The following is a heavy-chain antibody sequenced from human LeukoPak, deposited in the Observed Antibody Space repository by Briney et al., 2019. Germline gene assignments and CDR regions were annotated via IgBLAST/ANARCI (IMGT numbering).Heavy chain of an antibody. J-gene: IGHJ4*02. D-gene: IGHD2-15*01. CDR1: GYTFTGYY. Sequence: GASVKVSCKASGYTFTGYYMHWVRQAPGQGLEWMGRIIPIFGTANYAQKFQGRVTITTDESTSTAYMELSSLRSEDTAVYYCASEYCSGGSCFALFDYWGQGTLVTVSS. V-gene: IGHV1-69*05. CDR3: ASEYCSGGSCFALFDY. CDR2: IIPIFGTA.